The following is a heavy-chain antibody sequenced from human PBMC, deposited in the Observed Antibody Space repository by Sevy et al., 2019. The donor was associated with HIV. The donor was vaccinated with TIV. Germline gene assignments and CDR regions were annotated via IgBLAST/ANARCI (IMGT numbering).Heavy chain of an antibody. CDR3: AKDHPVTHDNWFDP. V-gene: IGHV3-23*01. CDR1: GFTFSDYY. Sequence: GGSLRLSCAASGFTFSDYYMSWIRQAPGKGLEWVSAISGSGGSTYYADSVKGRFTISRDNSKNTLYLQMNSLRAEDTAVYYCAKDHPVTHDNWFDPWGQGTLVTVSS. J-gene: IGHJ5*02. D-gene: IGHD4-4*01. CDR2: ISGSGGST.